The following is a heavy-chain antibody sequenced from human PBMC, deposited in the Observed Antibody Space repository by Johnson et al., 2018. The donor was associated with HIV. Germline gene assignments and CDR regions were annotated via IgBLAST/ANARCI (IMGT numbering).Heavy chain of an antibody. D-gene: IGHD3-16*01. CDR1: GFTFSDFY. CDR3: LGELQSGAFDI. J-gene: IGHJ3*02. CDR2: ISSSGSTK. Sequence: QVQLVESGGGLVKPGGSLRLSCAASGFTFSDFYMSWIRQAPGKGPEWLSYISSSGSTKYYVESVKGRFTISRDNAKNSLYLQMNSLRDEDTAVYYCLGELQSGAFDIWGHGTMVTVSS. V-gene: IGHV3-11*01.